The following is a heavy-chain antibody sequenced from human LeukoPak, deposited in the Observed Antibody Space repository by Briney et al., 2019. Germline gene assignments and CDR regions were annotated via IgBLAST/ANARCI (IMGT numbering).Heavy chain of an antibody. J-gene: IGHJ3*02. CDR1: GFTFSSFA. V-gene: IGHV3-23*01. CDR3: ARWDYYGRGAFDI. CDR2: LSGSGTNT. D-gene: IGHD3-10*01. Sequence: GGSLRLSCAASGFTFSSFAMSWVRQAPGKGLEWVSALSGSGTNTHFADSVKGRFTISRDNSKNTLYLQMNSLRVEDTAVYYCARWDYYGRGAFDIWGQGTMVTVSS.